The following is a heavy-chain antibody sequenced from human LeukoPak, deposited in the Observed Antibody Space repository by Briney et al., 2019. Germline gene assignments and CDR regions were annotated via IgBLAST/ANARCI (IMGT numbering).Heavy chain of an antibody. D-gene: IGHD4-11*01. CDR2: IIPIFGTA. Sequence: GASVKVSCKASGGTFSSYAISWVRQAPGQGLEWMGGIIPIFGTANYAQKFQGRVTITADESTSTAYMELSSLRSEDTAVYYCARDSSFFSHITSRTYSNSPHFDYWGQGTLVTVSS. CDR1: GGTFSSYA. J-gene: IGHJ4*02. CDR3: ARDSSFFSHITSRTYSNSPHFDY. V-gene: IGHV1-69*13.